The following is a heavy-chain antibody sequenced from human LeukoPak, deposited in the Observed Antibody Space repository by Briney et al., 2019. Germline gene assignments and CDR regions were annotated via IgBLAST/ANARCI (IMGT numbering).Heavy chain of an antibody. CDR2: IKQDGSEK. CDR3: ARVIGYCSSTSCYSFRRLAAAFDI. Sequence: GGSLRLSCAASGFTFSIYWMSWVRQAPGKGLEWVANIKQDGSEKYCVDSVKGRFTISRDNAKNSLYLQMNSLRAEDTAVYYCARVIGYCSSTSCYSFRRLAAAFDIWGQGTMVTVSS. CDR1: GFTFSIYW. D-gene: IGHD2-2*01. V-gene: IGHV3-7*04. J-gene: IGHJ3*02.